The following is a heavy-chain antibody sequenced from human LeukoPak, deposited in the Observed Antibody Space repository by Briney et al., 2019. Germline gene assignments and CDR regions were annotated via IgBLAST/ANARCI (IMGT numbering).Heavy chain of an antibody. Sequence: MPSETLSLTCAVYGGSFSGYYWSWIRQPPGKGLEWIGEINYSGSTNYNPSLKSRVTISVDTSKNQFSLKLSSVTAADTAVYYCARGEKRYFDSFSYKWFDPWGQGTLVTVSS. J-gene: IGHJ5*02. D-gene: IGHD3-9*01. V-gene: IGHV4-34*01. CDR2: INYSGST. CDR1: GGSFSGYY. CDR3: ARGEKRYFDSFSYKWFDP.